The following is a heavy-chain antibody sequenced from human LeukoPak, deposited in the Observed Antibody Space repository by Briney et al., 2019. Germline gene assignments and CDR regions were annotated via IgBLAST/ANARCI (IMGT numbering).Heavy chain of an antibody. Sequence: PGGSLRLSCAASGFTFRNSAMSWVRQAPGKGLEWVSTIYSGGTTYYADSVKGRFTISRDNSKNTLYLQMDSLRAEDTAVYYCAREIGGALHYFDYWGQGTLVTVSS. J-gene: IGHJ4*02. CDR3: AREIGGALHYFDY. CDR1: GFTFRNSA. V-gene: IGHV3-23*01. D-gene: IGHD1-26*01. CDR2: IYSGGTT.